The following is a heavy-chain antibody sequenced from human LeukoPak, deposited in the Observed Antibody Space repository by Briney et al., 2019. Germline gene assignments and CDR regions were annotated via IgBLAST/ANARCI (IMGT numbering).Heavy chain of an antibody. CDR3: ARDPTYYDSSGYYGGDAFDI. V-gene: IGHV4-38-2*02. CDR2: IYHSGST. J-gene: IGHJ3*02. D-gene: IGHD3-22*01. Sequence: SETLSLTCTVAGYSISSGYYWGWSRQPPGKGLEWMGSIYHSGSTYYNPSLNSRVTISVDTSKNKFSLKLSSVTAADTAVYYCARDPTYYDSSGYYGGDAFDIWGQGTMVTVSS. CDR1: GYSISSGYY.